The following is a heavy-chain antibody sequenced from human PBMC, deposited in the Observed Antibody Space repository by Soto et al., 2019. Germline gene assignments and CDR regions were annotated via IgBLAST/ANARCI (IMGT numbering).Heavy chain of an antibody. CDR1: GASISSFY. CDR3: AKVRGSSGSYYFDF. D-gene: IGHD1-26*01. J-gene: IGHJ4*02. CDR2: ISNAGNR. V-gene: IGHV4-59*01. Sequence: SETLSLTCTVSGASISSFYWSWIRQSPGKGLEWVAYISNAGNRNFNPSLQGRVTISMDTSKNQFSLRLNSVTAADTAVYYCAKVRGSSGSYYFDFWGLGTLVTVSS.